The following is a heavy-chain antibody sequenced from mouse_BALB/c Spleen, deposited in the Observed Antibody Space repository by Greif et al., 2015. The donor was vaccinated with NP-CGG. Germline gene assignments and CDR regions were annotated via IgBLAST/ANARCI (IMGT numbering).Heavy chain of an antibody. CDR3: VREDYDGAWFAY. D-gene: IGHD2-4*01. Sequence: EVKVVESGGGLVQPKGSLKLSCAASGFTFNTYAIHWVCQAPGKGLEWVARIRSKSNNYATYYADSVKDRFTISRDDSQSMLYLQMNNLKTEDTAMYYCVREDYDGAWFAYWGQGTLVTVSA. CDR1: GFTFNTYA. V-gene: IGHV10-3*03. CDR2: IRSKSNNYAT. J-gene: IGHJ3*01.